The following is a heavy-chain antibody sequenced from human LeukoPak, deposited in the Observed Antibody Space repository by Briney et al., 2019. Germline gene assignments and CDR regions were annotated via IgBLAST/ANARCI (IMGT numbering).Heavy chain of an antibody. D-gene: IGHD3-22*01. J-gene: IGHJ6*02. V-gene: IGHV3-21*01. CDR2: ISSSSCYI. CDR1: GFTFSSYS. Sequence: PGGSLRLSCAASGFTFSSYSMNWVRQAPGKGLEWVSSISSSSCYIYYADSVKGRFTISRDNAKNSLYLQMNSLRAEDTAVYYCARVLPYYYDSSGPRHYYYGMDVWGQGTTVTVSS. CDR3: ARVLPYYYDSSGPRHYYYGMDV.